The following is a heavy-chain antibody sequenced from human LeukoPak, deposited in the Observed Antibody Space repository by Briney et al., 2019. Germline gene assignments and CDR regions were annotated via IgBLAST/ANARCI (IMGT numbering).Heavy chain of an antibody. CDR3: AKDRCSNGVGCYYYYMDV. V-gene: IGHV3-23*01. D-gene: IGHD2-8*01. Sequence: GGSLRLSCAASGFTFSSYAMSWVRQAPGKGLEWVSAISGSGGSTYYADSVKGRFTISRDNSKNTLYLQMNSLRAEDTAVYYCAKDRCSNGVGCYYYYMDVWGKGTTVTISS. J-gene: IGHJ6*03. CDR2: ISGSGGST. CDR1: GFTFSSYA.